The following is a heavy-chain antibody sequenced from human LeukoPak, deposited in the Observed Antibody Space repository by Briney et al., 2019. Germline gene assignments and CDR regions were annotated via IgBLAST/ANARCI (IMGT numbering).Heavy chain of an antibody. D-gene: IGHD3-10*02. CDR3: AKGSTMYTAYYFDY. CDR2: IIPIFGTA. Sequence: GASVKVSCKASGGTFSSYAISWVRQAPGQGLEWMGGIIPIFGTANYAQKFQGRVTITADESTSTAYMELSSLRSEDTAVYYCAKGSTMYTAYYFDYWGQGTLVTVSS. J-gene: IGHJ4*02. V-gene: IGHV1-69*13. CDR1: GGTFSSYA.